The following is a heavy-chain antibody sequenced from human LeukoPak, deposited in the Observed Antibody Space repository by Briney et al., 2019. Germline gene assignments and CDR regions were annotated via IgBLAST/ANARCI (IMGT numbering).Heavy chain of an antibody. CDR2: IYYSGST. J-gene: IGHJ6*02. V-gene: IGHV4-31*03. D-gene: IGHD3-3*01. Sequence: SETLSLTCTVSGGSISSGGYYWSWIRQHPGKGLEWIGYIYYSGSTYYNPSLKSRVTISVDTSKNQFSLKLSSVTAADTAVYYCARGHYDFWSGSPSYYGMDVWGQGTTVTVSS. CDR1: GGSISSGGYY. CDR3: ARGHYDFWSGSPSYYGMDV.